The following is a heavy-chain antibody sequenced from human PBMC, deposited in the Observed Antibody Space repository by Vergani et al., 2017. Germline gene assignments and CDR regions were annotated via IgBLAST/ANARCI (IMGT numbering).Heavy chain of an antibody. CDR1: GYSISSYY. D-gene: IGHD6-13*01. CDR2: IYYSGST. V-gene: IGHV4-59*01. CDR3: ARAVEQQLVDYYYYYMDV. Sequence: QVQLQESGPGLVKPSETLSLTCAVSGYSISSYYWSWIRQPPGKGLEWIGYIYYSGSTNYNPSLKSRVTISVDTSKNQFSLKLSSVTAADTAVYYCARAVEQQLVDYYYYYMDVWGK. J-gene: IGHJ6*03.